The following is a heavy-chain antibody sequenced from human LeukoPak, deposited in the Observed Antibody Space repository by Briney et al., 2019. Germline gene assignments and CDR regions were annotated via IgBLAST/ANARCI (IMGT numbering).Heavy chain of an antibody. CDR2: IYYSGST. Sequence: SETLSLTCTVSGGSISSYYWSWIRQPPGKGLEWIGYIYYSGSTNYNPSLKSRVTISVDTSKNQFSLKLSSVTAADAAVYYCARSYYYYYMDVWGKGTTVTVSS. CDR1: GGSISSYY. V-gene: IGHV4-59*01. J-gene: IGHJ6*03. CDR3: ARSYYYYYMDV.